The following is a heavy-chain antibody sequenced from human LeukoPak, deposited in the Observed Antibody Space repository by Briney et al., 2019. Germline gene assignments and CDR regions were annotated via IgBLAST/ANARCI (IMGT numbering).Heavy chain of an antibody. CDR2: IYYSGST. Sequence: SETLSLTCTVSGGSISSYYWSWIRQPPGKGLEWIGYIYYSGSTNYNPSLKSRVTISVDTSKNQFSLKLSSVTAADTAVYYCASRLGYCSSTSCRRKYNWFDPWGQGTLVTVSS. J-gene: IGHJ5*02. CDR3: ASRLGYCSSTSCRRKYNWFDP. D-gene: IGHD2-2*01. CDR1: GGSISSYY. V-gene: IGHV4-59*12.